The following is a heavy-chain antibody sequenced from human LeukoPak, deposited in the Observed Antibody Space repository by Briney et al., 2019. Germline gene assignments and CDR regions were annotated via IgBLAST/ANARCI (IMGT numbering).Heavy chain of an antibody. Sequence: ASVKVSCKASGYTFTGYYMHWVRQAPGQGLEWMGWINPNSGGTNYEQKFQGRVTMTRDTSISTAYMELSRLRSDDTAVYYCARDRGPYCSSTSCYLLWGQGTLVTVSS. CDR2: INPNSGGT. CDR1: GYTFTGYY. J-gene: IGHJ4*02. CDR3: ARDRGPYCSSTSCYLL. D-gene: IGHD2-2*01. V-gene: IGHV1-2*02.